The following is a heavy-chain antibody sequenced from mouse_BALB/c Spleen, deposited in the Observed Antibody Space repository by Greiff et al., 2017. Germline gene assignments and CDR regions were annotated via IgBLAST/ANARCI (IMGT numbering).Heavy chain of an antibody. Sequence: QVQLKESGPGLVAPSQSLSITCTASGFSLTSYGVHWVRQPPGKGLEWMGVIWAGGSTNYNSSLMSRLSISTDNSKSQVFLKMNSLQTDDTAMYYCDKYGNYDYYAMDYWGQGTSVTVSS. CDR1: GFSLTSYG. CDR3: DKYGNYDYYAMDY. CDR2: IWAGGST. J-gene: IGHJ4*01. V-gene: IGHV2-9*02. D-gene: IGHD2-10*02.